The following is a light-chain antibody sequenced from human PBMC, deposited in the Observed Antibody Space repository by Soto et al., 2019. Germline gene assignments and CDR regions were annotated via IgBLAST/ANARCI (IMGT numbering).Light chain of an antibody. V-gene: IGLV3-1*01. CDR3: QAWDSSTWV. J-gene: IGLJ3*02. CDR2: QDS. CDR1: KLGDKY. Sequence: SYDLTQPPSVSVSPGQTASITCSGDKLGDKYACWYQQKPGQSPVLVIYQDSKRPSGIPERFSGSNSGNTATLTISGTQAMDEADYYCQAWDSSTWVFGGGTKLTVL.